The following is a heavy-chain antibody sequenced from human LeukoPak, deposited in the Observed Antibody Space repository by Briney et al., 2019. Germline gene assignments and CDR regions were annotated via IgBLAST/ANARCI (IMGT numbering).Heavy chain of an antibody. CDR2: IYYSGST. CDR3: ASWGATHHYFDS. Sequence: SETLSLTCTVSGGSISSYYRSWIRQPPGKGLEWIGYIYYSGSTNYNPSLKSRVTISVDTSKNQFSLKLSSVTAADTAVYYCASWGATHHYFDSWGRGTLVTVSS. J-gene: IGHJ4*02. CDR1: GGSISSYY. V-gene: IGHV4-59*08. D-gene: IGHD1-26*01.